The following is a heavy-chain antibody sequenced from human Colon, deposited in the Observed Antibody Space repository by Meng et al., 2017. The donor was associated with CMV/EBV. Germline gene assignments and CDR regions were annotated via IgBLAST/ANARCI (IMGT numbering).Heavy chain of an antibody. CDR2: IYPGDSDT. Sequence: GESLKISCAASGFTFSSYWIGWVRQMPGKGLEWMGIIYPGDSDTRYSPSFQGQVTISADKSIRTAYLQWSSLKASDTAMYYCARRSSSSWYNYWGQGTLVTVSS. CDR3: ARRSSSSWYNY. J-gene: IGHJ4*02. V-gene: IGHV5-51*01. CDR1: GFTFSSYW. D-gene: IGHD6-13*01.